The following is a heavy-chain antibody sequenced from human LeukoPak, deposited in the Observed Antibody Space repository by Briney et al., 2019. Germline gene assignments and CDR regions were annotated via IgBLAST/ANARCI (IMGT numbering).Heavy chain of an antibody. D-gene: IGHD3-10*01. CDR3: ARGKGYGPNWFDP. Sequence: SETLSLTCAVSGGSISSGGYSWSWIRQPPGKGLEWIGYIYHSGSTYYNPSLKSRVTISVDRSKNQSSLKLSSVTAADTAVYYCARGKGYGPNWFDPWGQGTLVTVSS. CDR2: IYHSGST. J-gene: IGHJ5*02. V-gene: IGHV4-30-2*01. CDR1: GGSISSGGYS.